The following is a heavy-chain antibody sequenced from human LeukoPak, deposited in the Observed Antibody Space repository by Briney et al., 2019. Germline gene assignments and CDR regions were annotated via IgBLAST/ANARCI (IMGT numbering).Heavy chain of an antibody. Sequence: ASVKVSCKASGYTFTGYYMHWVRQAPGQGLEWMGWINPNSGGTNYAQKFQGRVTMTRDTSISTAYMELSRLRSDDTAVYYCARGYYDSSGYYGYWGREPWSPSPQ. CDR1: GYTFTGYY. CDR2: INPNSGGT. J-gene: IGHJ4*02. V-gene: IGHV1-2*02. D-gene: IGHD3-22*01. CDR3: ARGYYDSSGYYGY.